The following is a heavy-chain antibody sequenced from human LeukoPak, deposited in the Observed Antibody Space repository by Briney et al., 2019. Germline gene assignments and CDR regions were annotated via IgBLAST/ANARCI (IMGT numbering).Heavy chain of an antibody. J-gene: IGHJ6*02. CDR1: GYSFTSHW. Sequence: GESLKISCKGSGYSFTSHWIGWVRQMPGKGLEWMGIIYPGDSDTRYSPSFQGQVTISADKSISTAYLQWSSLKASDTAMYYCARRGSGWYYYYYGMDVWGQGTTVTVSS. D-gene: IGHD6-19*01. CDR2: IYPGDSDT. CDR3: ARRGSGWYYYYYGMDV. V-gene: IGHV5-51*01.